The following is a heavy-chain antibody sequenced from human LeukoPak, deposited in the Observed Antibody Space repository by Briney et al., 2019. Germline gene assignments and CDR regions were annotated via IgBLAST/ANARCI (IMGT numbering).Heavy chain of an antibody. J-gene: IGHJ3*02. CDR3: ARSGTTYYYDSSTRI. CDR1: GFSVSNNY. CDR2: IYSGGST. V-gene: IGHV3-53*01. Sequence: GGSLRLSCAASGFSVSNNYMSWVRQAPGKGLEWVSVIYSGGSTYYADSVKGRFTISRDNSKNTLYLQMNSLRAEDTAVYYCARSGTTYYYDSSTRIWGQGTMVTVSS. D-gene: IGHD3-22*01.